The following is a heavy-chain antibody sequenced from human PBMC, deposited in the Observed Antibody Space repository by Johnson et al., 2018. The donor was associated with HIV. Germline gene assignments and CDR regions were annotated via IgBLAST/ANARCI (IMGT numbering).Heavy chain of an antibody. D-gene: IGHD2-21*02. CDR2: IGTAGAT. CDR1: GFTFSSYD. V-gene: IGHV3-13*01. CDR3: ATCGGDCSDAFDI. J-gene: IGHJ3*02. Sequence: VQLVESGGGVVRPGGSLRLSCAASGFTFSSYDMHWVRQATGKGLEWVSAIGTAGATYYPGPVKGRFTFSRDNAKNSLFLHMNSLRAEETAVYYCATCGGDCSDAFDIWGQGTMVTVSS.